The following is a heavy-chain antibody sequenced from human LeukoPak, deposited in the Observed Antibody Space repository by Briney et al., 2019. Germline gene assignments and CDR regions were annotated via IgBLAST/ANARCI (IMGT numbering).Heavy chain of an antibody. CDR2: ISYSGST. J-gene: IGHJ4*02. Sequence: SETLSLTCTVSGDSISSYYWTWIRQPPGKGLGWIGHISYSGSTNYNPSLKGRVTISVDTSKSQFSLKLSSVTAADTAVYYCARALAPYGDYAFDYWGQGTLVTVSS. CDR3: ARALAPYGDYAFDY. CDR1: GDSISSYY. V-gene: IGHV4-59*01. D-gene: IGHD4-17*01.